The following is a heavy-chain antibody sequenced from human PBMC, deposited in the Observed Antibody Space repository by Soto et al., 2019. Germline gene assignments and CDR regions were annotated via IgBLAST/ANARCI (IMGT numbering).Heavy chain of an antibody. J-gene: IGHJ4*02. CDR3: ARQVATASSPIYYFDY. V-gene: IGHV4-39*01. CDR2: IFYSGST. D-gene: IGHD2-21*02. CDR1: GGSISSSIYY. Sequence: QLRLQESGPGLVKPSETLSLTCTVSGGSISSSIYYGGWIRRPPGKGLEWIGSIFYSGSTYYNPSLKSRVTISVDTSKNQFSLKLYSVTAADTAMYYCARQVATASSPIYYFDYWGQVILVTVSS.